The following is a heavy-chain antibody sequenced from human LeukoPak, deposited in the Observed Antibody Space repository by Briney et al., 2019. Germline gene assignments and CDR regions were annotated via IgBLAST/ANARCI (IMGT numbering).Heavy chain of an antibody. CDR1: GFTFSSYA. J-gene: IGHJ4*02. V-gene: IGHV3-23*01. D-gene: IGHD2-2*01. CDR3: AKSPPCSSTSCSDY. Sequence: PGGSLRLSCAASGFTFSSYAMSSVRPAPGKGLGRVSPMCCSGGSTYYAHYVKGRFTISRDNSKNTLYLQMNSLRAEDTAVYYCAKSPPCSSTSCSDYWGEGTLVSVSS. CDR2: MCCSGGST.